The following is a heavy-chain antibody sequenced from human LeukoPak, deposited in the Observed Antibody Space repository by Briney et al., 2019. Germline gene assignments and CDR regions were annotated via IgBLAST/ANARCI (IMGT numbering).Heavy chain of an antibody. CDR1: GFTFDDYA. J-gene: IGHJ6*03. V-gene: IGHV3-9*01. CDR3: ASYCSSTSCYLPRRLKNQYYYYMDV. Sequence: PGRSLRLSCAASGFTFDDYAMHWVRQAPGKGLEWVSGISWNSGSIGYADSVKGRFTISRDNAKNSLYLQMNSLRAEDTAVYYCASYCSSTSCYLPRRLKNQYYYYMDVWGKGTTVTVSS. D-gene: IGHD2-2*01. CDR2: ISWNSGSI.